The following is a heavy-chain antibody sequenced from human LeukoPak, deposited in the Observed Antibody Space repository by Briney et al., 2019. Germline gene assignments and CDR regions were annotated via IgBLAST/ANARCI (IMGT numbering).Heavy chain of an antibody. D-gene: IGHD5-12*01. Sequence: GASVKVSCKASGYTFTSYGISWVRQAPGQGLEWMGGIIPIFGTATYAQKFQGRVTITADKSTSTAYMELSSLRSEDTAVYYCARGTGYSGYAFRDYYYYMDVWGKGTTVTVSS. CDR2: IIPIFGTA. CDR1: GYTFTSYG. V-gene: IGHV1-69*06. J-gene: IGHJ6*03. CDR3: ARGTGYSGYAFRDYYYYMDV.